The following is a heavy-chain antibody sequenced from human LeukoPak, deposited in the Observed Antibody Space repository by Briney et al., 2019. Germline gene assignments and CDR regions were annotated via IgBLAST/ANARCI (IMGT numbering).Heavy chain of an antibody. CDR1: GGSISSTNYY. D-gene: IGHD4-17*01. CDR2: ISYSGGT. J-gene: IGHJ6*04. V-gene: IGHV4-39*07. Sequence: SETLSLTCTVSGGSISSTNYYWGWIRQPPGKGLEWIGSISYSGGTYYNPSLKSRVTISVNTSKNQFSLKLSSVTAADTAVYYCARDTTVTYAMDVWGKGTTVTVSS. CDR3: ARDTTVTYAMDV.